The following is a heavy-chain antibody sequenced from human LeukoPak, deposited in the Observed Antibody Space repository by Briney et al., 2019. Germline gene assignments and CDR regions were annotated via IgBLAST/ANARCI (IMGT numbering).Heavy chain of an antibody. CDR1: GVSISSYY. CDR2: IYYSGST. CDR3: ARERYYYDSSDYYPVDAFDI. Sequence: SETLSLTCTVSGVSISSYYWSWIRQPPGKGLEWIGYIYYSGSTNYNPSLKSRVTISVDTSKNQFSLKLSSVTAADTAVYYCARERYYYDSSDYYPVDAFDIWGQGTMVTVSS. V-gene: IGHV4-59*01. J-gene: IGHJ3*02. D-gene: IGHD3-22*01.